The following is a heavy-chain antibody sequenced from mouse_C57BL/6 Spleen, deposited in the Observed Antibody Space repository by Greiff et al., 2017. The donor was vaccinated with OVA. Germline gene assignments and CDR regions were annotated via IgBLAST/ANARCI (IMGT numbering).Heavy chain of an antibody. J-gene: IGHJ4*01. D-gene: IGHD3-3*01. CDR2: IDPSDSYT. Sequence: VQLQQPGAELVMPGASVKLSCKASGYTFTSYWMHWVKQRPGQGLEWIGEIDPSDSYTNYNQKFKGESTLTVDKSSSTAYMQLSSLTSEDSAVYYCARTHLGAMDYWGQGTSVTVSS. V-gene: IGHV1-69*01. CDR1: GYTFTSYW. CDR3: ARTHLGAMDY.